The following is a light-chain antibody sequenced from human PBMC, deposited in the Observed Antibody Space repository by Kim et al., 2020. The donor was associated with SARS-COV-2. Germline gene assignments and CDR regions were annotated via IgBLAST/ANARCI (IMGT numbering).Light chain of an antibody. CDR2: DVN. V-gene: IGLV2-14*03. Sequence: PGQSITISCTGTSSDVGGYNYVSWYQQHPGEAPKLMIYDVNNRPSGVSNRFSGSKSGNTASLTISGLQAEDEADYYCSSYTSSSTVFGGGTQLTVL. CDR3: SSYTSSSTV. J-gene: IGLJ2*01. CDR1: SSDVGGYNY.